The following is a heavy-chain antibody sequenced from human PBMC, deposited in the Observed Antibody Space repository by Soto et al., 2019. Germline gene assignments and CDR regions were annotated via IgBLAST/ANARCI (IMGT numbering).Heavy chain of an antibody. CDR2: IYPGDSDT. J-gene: IGHJ4*02. V-gene: IGHV5-51*01. D-gene: IGHD6-13*01. CDR1: GYSFTSYW. Sequence: GDSLKISCKGSGYSFTSYWIGWVRQMAGKGLEWMGIIYPGDSDTRDSPSFEGQVTISADKSISTAYLQWSSLKASDTAMSYCARPGIAAAGEVDYWRQGTLVTVSS. CDR3: ARPGIAAAGEVDY.